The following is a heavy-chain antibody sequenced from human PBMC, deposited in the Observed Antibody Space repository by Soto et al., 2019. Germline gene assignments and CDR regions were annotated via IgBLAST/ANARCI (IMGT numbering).Heavy chain of an antibody. J-gene: IGHJ4*02. CDR3: ARGQHISTSVYYFDY. CDR2: IIPIFGTA. D-gene: IGHD2-2*01. V-gene: IGHV1-69*12. Sequence: QVQLVQSGAEVKKPGSSVKVSCKASGGTFSSYAISWVRQAPGQGLEWMGGIIPIFGTANYAQKFQGRVTIXXDXSXXTAYMELSSLRSEDTAVYYCARGQHISTSVYYFDYWGQGTLVTVSS. CDR1: GGTFSSYA.